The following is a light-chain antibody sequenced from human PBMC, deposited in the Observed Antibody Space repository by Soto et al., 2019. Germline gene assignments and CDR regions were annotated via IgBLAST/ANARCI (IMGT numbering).Light chain of an antibody. CDR3: QSYDSSLSHWL. V-gene: IGLV1-40*01. J-gene: IGLJ3*02. CDR1: SSNIGAGYD. CDR2: GNS. Sequence: QSVLTQPPSVSGAPGQRVTISCSGTSSNIGAGYDVHWYQQLPGTAPKLLIYGNSNRLSGVPDRFSGSKSGTSASLAITGLQAEDEADYYCQSYDSSLSHWLFGGGTKLTAL.